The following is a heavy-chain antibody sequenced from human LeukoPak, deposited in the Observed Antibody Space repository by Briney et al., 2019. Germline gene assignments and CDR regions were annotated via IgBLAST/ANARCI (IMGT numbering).Heavy chain of an antibody. CDR3: AGHFDSATNY. D-gene: IGHD3-10*01. V-gene: IGHV3-48*03. J-gene: IGHJ4*02. CDR2: IGRSGISI. CDR1: GFRFSDYE. Sequence: PGGSLRLSCVASGFRFSDYEMNWVRQAPGKGLEWVSYIGRSGISIYYADSVKGRFTISRDNSKNTVYLQMNSLRAEDTAVYYCAGHFDSATNYWGQGTLVTVSS.